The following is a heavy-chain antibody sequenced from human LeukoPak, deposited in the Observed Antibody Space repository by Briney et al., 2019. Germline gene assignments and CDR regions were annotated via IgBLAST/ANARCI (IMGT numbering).Heavy chain of an antibody. V-gene: IGHV1-8*01. Sequence: ASVKVSCKASGYTFTSYDINWVRQATGQGLEWMGWMNPNSGNTGYAQKFQGRVTMTRNTSIGTAYMELSSLRSEDTAVYYCARVPADTNYYDSSGLNNFDYWGQGTLVTVSS. CDR3: ARVPADTNYYDSSGLNNFDY. CDR2: MNPNSGNT. CDR1: GYTFTSYD. D-gene: IGHD3-22*01. J-gene: IGHJ4*02.